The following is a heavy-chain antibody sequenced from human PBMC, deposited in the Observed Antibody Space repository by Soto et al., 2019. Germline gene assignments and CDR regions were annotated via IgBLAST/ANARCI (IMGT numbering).Heavy chain of an antibody. Sequence: ESGGGVVQPGRSLRLSCAASGFTFSVYGMHWVRQAPGTGLEWVALVSYDGSIKYYADSVKGRFTISRDNSKNTLYLQMNSLRVEDTAVYYCAKDGSHLAVAGTSPTSYFYGLAVWGQGTTVTVSS. CDR3: AKDGSHLAVAGTSPTSYFYGLAV. D-gene: IGHD6-19*01. CDR1: GFTFSVYG. CDR2: VSYDGSIK. J-gene: IGHJ6*02. V-gene: IGHV3-30*18.